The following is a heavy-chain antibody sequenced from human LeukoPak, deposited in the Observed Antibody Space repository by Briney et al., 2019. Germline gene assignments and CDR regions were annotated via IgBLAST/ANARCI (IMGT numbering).Heavy chain of an antibody. J-gene: IGHJ6*03. CDR2: IIPLFDSL. Sequence: SVKVSCKASGGTFTFGTGGVTWVRQASGQRLEWLGGIIPLFDSLHYAPNFQGRLTITADRFSGVAYMDLSSLSSEDTAVYYCARAYIVNTNGDNVYYYMDVWGTGTTVTVSS. V-gene: IGHV1-69*06. D-gene: IGHD5-24*01. CDR3: ARAYIVNTNGDNVYYYMDV. CDR1: GGTFTFGTGG.